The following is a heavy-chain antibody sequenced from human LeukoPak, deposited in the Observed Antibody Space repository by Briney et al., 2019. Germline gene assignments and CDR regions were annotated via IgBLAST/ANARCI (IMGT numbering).Heavy chain of an antibody. CDR2: INHSGST. D-gene: IGHD6-13*01. V-gene: IGHV4-34*01. Sequence: PSETLSLSCTVSGGSISSYYWSWIRQPPGKGLEWIGEINHSGSTNYNPSLKSRVTISVDTSKNQFSLKLSSVTAADTAVYYCARAAQYSSSWYNWFDPWGQGTLVTVSS. J-gene: IGHJ5*02. CDR3: ARAAQYSSSWYNWFDP. CDR1: GGSISSYY.